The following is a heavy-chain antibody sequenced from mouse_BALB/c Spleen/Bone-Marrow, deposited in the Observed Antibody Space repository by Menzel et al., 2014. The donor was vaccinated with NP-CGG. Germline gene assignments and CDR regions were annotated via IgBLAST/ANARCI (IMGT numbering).Heavy chain of an antibody. V-gene: IGHV1-15*01. D-gene: IGHD1-1*01. Sequence: QLQQSGAELVRPGASVTLSCKASGYTFTDYEMHWVKQTPVHGLEWIGAIDPETGGTAYNQKFKGKATLTADKSSSTAYMELRSLTSEDSAVYYCTREGYYGSSPAWFAYWGQGTLVTVSA. CDR2: IDPETGGT. CDR1: GYTFTDYE. CDR3: TREGYYGSSPAWFAY. J-gene: IGHJ3*01.